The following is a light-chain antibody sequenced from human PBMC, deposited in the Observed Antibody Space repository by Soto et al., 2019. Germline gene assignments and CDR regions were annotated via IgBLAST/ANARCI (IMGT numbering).Light chain of an antibody. Sequence: ILLTQSPSSLSASLGDRVTITCRASQGIDSSFAWYQQKPGKAPKLLIYAASSLQSGVPSRFSGSGSGTDFTLTISSLPPEDFAPYYCQQLHDYPITFGQGTRLEIK. J-gene: IGKJ5*01. V-gene: IGKV1-9*01. CDR2: AAS. CDR3: QQLHDYPIT. CDR1: QGIDSS.